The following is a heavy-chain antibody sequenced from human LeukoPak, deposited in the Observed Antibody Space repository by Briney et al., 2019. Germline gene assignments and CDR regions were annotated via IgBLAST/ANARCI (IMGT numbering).Heavy chain of an antibody. CDR3: ARGSLTYYDSSGYYYRAFDI. Sequence: PSETLSLTCTVSGGSISSGGYYWSWLRQHPGMGLEWIGYIYYSGSTYYNPSLKSRVTISVDTSKNQFSLKLSSVTAADTAVYYCARGSLTYYDSSGYYYRAFDIWGQGTMVTVSS. J-gene: IGHJ3*02. CDR1: GGSISSGGYY. D-gene: IGHD3-22*01. CDR2: IYYSGST. V-gene: IGHV4-31*03.